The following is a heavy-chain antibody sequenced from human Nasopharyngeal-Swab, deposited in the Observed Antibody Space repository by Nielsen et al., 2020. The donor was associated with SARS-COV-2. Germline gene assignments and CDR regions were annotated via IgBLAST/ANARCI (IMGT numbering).Heavy chain of an antibody. Sequence: GESLKISCAASGFTFSSYAMSWVRQAPGKGLEWVSVISGSGGSTYYADSVKGRFTISRDNSKNTLYLQMNSLRAEDTAVYYCAREDIGVVPVAMGYNWFDPWGQGTLVTVSS. CDR1: GFTFSSYA. J-gene: IGHJ5*02. CDR2: ISGSGGST. V-gene: IGHV3-23*01. CDR3: AREDIGVVPVAMGYNWFDP. D-gene: IGHD2-2*01.